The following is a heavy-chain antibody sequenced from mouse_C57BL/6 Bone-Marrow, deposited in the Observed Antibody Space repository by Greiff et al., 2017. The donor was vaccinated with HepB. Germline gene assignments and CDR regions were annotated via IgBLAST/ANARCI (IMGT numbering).Heavy chain of an antibody. D-gene: IGHD1-1*01. J-gene: IGHJ4*01. CDR3: THYYGSSYAMDY. CDR1: GFTFSSYA. V-gene: IGHV5-9-1*02. Sequence: EVKVVESGEGLVKPGGSLKLSCAASGFTFSSYAMSWVRQTPEKRLEWVAYISSGGDYIYYADTVKGRFTISRDNARNTLYLQMSSLKSEDTAMCYCTHYYGSSYAMDYWGQGTSVTVSS. CDR2: ISSGGDYI.